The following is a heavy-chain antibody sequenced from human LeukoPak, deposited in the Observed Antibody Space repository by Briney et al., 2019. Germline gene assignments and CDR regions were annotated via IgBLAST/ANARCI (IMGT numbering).Heavy chain of an antibody. CDR2: ISDTGNT. Sequence: GGSLRLSCAASGFTLSSYAMSWVRQAPGKGLEWVSAISDTGNTYHADSVKGRFTISRDSSKNTLYLQMNSLRAEDTAVYYCAKGPTTVVTTVDYWGQGTLVTVSS. V-gene: IGHV3-23*01. CDR3: AKGPTTVVTTVDY. J-gene: IGHJ4*02. D-gene: IGHD4-23*01. CDR1: GFTLSSYA.